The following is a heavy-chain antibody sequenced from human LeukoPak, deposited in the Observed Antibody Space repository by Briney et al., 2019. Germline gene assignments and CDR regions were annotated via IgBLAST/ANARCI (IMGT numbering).Heavy chain of an antibody. Sequence: SETLSLTCTVSGGSISNYFWSWVRQPAGKGLEWIGRIYSTGRSDYNPSLKSRITMSVDTSKNQFSLKLSSVTAADTAVYYCARDIDTRLKYGSGSYLFDYWGQGTLVTVSS. CDR1: GGSISNYF. D-gene: IGHD3-10*01. V-gene: IGHV4-4*07. CDR3: ARDIDTRLKYGSGSYLFDY. J-gene: IGHJ4*02. CDR2: IYSTGRS.